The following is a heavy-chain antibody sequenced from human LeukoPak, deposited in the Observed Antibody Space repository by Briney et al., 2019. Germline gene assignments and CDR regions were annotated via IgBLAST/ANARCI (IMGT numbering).Heavy chain of an antibody. CDR3: AKDHSSGWSPFD. D-gene: IGHD6-19*01. Sequence: HPGGSLRLSCAASGFTFSSYSMNWVRQAPGKGLEWVAVISYDGSNKYYADSVKGRFTISRDNSKNTLYLQMNSLRAEDTAVYYCAKDHSSGWSPFDWGQGTLVTVSS. CDR1: GFTFSSYS. V-gene: IGHV3-30*18. J-gene: IGHJ4*02. CDR2: ISYDGSNK.